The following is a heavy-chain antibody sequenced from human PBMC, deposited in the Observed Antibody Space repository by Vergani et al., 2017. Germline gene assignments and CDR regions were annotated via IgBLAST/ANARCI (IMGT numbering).Heavy chain of an antibody. D-gene: IGHD3-22*01. J-gene: IGHJ4*02. CDR3: ARDGFDMIVVASLDEF. Sequence: EVQLVESGGGLVQPGGSLRLSCAASGFTFSSYSMNWVRQAPGKGLEWVSYISSSSSTIYYADSVKGRFTISRDNAKNSLYLQMNSLRAEDTAVYYCARDGFDMIVVASLDEFWGQGTLVTVSS. V-gene: IGHV3-48*01. CDR1: GFTFSSYS. CDR2: ISSSSSTI.